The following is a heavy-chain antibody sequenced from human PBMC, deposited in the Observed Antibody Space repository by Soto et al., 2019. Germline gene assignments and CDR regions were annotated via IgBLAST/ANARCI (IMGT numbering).Heavy chain of an antibody. CDR2: IIPSFGPA. Sequence: QVQLVQSGAEVKKPGSSVKVSCKASGGTFSSYAISWVRQAPGQGLEWMGGIIPSFGPANYAQKFQGRVTITPDESTRTAYMDLSSLRSEATAVYYCARDGGRDGLPPDYWGQGTLVTVSS. D-gene: IGHD1-26*01. V-gene: IGHV1-69*05. CDR1: GGTFSSYA. CDR3: ARDGGRDGLPPDY. J-gene: IGHJ4*02.